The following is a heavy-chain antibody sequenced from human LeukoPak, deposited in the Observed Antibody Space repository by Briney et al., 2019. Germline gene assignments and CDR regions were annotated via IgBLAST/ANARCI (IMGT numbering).Heavy chain of an antibody. CDR2: SYYSGRT. CDR3: ARVGDSEYYYDSSGSSFDY. V-gene: IGHV4-30-4*01. Sequence: SETLSLTCTVSGGSISSGEYYWSWIRQPPGKGLEWSGYSYYSGRTYYNPSLKSRVSISVDTSKNQSSLEMSSVTAADTAVYYCARVGDSEYYYDSSGSSFDYCGQGTLAPVSS. J-gene: IGHJ4*02. CDR1: GGSISSGEYY. D-gene: IGHD3-22*01.